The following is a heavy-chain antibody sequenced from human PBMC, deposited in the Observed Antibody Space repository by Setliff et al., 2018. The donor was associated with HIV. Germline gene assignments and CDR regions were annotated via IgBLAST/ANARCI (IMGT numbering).Heavy chain of an antibody. CDR2: IISIFDKA. Sequence: ASVKVSCKSSGGSFNTCAINWVRQAPGQGLEWMGSIISIFDKANYAQKFHGRLTITADDSTRTVYMELNSLGSGDTAVYYCARGGVRGYSYGEAFDIWGQGTLDTV. D-gene: IGHD5-18*01. V-gene: IGHV1-69*13. CDR1: GGSFNTCA. CDR3: ARGGVRGYSYGEAFDI. J-gene: IGHJ3*02.